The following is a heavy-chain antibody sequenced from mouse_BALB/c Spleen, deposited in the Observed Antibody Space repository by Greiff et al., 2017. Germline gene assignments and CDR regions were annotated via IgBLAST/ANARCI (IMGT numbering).Heavy chain of an antibody. CDR3: ARGTATNAMDY. CDR1: GYTFTDYA. D-gene: IGHD1-2*01. CDR2: ISTYYGDA. Sequence: QVHVKQSGAELVRPGVSVKISCKGSGYTFTDYAMHWVKQSHAKSLEWIGVISTYYGDASYNQKFKGKATMTVDKSSSTAYMELARLTSEDSAIYYCARGTATNAMDYWGQGTSVTVSS. V-gene: IGHV1S137*01. J-gene: IGHJ4*01.